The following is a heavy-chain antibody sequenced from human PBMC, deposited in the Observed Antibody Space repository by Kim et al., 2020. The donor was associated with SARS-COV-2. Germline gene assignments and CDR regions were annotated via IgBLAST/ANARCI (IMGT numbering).Heavy chain of an antibody. CDR3: ARHSRIAVAGTPVDY. CDR1: GYSFTSYW. J-gene: IGHJ4*02. CDR2: IDPSDSYT. Sequence: GESLKISCKGSGYSFTSYWISWVRQMPGKGLEWMGRIDPSDSYTNYSPSFQGHVTISADKSISTAYLQWSSLKASDTAMYYCARHSRIAVAGTPVDYWGQGTLVTVSS. D-gene: IGHD6-19*01. V-gene: IGHV5-10-1*01.